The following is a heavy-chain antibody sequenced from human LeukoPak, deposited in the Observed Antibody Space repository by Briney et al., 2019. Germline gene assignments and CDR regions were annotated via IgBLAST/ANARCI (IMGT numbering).Heavy chain of an antibody. Sequence: SETLSLTCTVSGGSISSTDYYWGWIRQPPGKGLEWIGYIYYSGSTNYNPSLKSRVTISVDTSKNQFSLKLSSVTAADTAVYYCARVLTGYYTRAFDIWGQGTMVTVSS. J-gene: IGHJ3*02. D-gene: IGHD3-9*01. V-gene: IGHV4-61*05. CDR1: GGSISSTDYY. CDR3: ARVLTGYYTRAFDI. CDR2: IYYSGST.